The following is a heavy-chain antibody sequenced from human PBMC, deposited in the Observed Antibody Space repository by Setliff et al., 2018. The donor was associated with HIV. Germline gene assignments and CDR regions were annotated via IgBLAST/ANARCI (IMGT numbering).Heavy chain of an antibody. CDR2: ISSSGSIT. CDR1: GFTFSSYE. V-gene: IGHV3-48*03. D-gene: IGHD6-19*01. J-gene: IGHJ6*02. Sequence: GGSLRLSCAASGFTFSSYEMNWVRQAPGKGLEWVSYISSSGSITYYADSVKGRFTISRDNAKNSLYLQMNSLRDEDTDVYYCASGGWSTYYYYGMDVWGQGTTVTVSS. CDR3: ASGGWSTYYYYGMDV.